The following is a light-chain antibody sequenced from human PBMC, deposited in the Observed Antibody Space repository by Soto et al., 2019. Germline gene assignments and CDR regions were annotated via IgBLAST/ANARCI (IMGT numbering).Light chain of an antibody. J-gene: IGKJ1*01. CDR3: QQLET. CDR1: QGISNY. CDR2: AAS. Sequence: DIQMTQSPSSLSASLGDRVTITCRASQGISNYLACYQQKPGKVPKLLIYAASTLHSGVPSRFSGSGSGTEFTLTISSLQPDDFATYYCQQLETFGQGTKVDI. V-gene: IGKV1-27*01.